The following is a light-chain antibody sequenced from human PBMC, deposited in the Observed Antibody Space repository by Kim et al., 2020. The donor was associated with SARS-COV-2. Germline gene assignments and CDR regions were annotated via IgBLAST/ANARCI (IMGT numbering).Light chain of an antibody. CDR1: KSVDSN. CDR2: GAA. CDR3: QQCNNWPYN. J-gene: IGKJ2*01. V-gene: IGKV3-15*01. Sequence: SVSPAEGVTRFCRASKSVDSNLAWYQQKPGQAPRLLTDGAATRATDIPTRFSGSGSGKEFNITISSLRSEDFEVYYCQQCNNWPYNFGQGTKLEI.